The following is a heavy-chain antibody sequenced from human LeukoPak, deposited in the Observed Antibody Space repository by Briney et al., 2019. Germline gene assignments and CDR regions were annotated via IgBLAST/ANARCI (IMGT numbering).Heavy chain of an antibody. Sequence: GGSLRLSCAASGFTFSGYWMDWVRQTPGRGLEWVAKINQNGNEKYYVDSVKGRFTISRDNAKNSLYLQMNSLRAEDTAVYYCARDGLAVEELWRNWFDPWGQGTLVTVSS. D-gene: IGHD5-18*01. CDR2: INQNGNEK. CDR1: GFTFSGYW. CDR3: ARDGLAVEELWRNWFDP. V-gene: IGHV3-7*01. J-gene: IGHJ5*02.